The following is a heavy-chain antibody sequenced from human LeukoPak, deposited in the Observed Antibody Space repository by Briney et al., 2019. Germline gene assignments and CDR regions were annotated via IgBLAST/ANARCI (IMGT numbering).Heavy chain of an antibody. J-gene: IGHJ4*02. CDR2: INHSGST. V-gene: IGHV4-34*01. Sequence: SETLSLTCAVYGGSFSGYYWSWIRQPPGKGLEWIGEINHSGSTNYNPSLKSRVTISVDASKNQFSLKLSSVAAADTAIYYCARTYSSGQGAYYWGQGTLVTVSS. CDR1: GGSFSGYY. CDR3: ARTYSSGQGAYY. D-gene: IGHD3-22*01.